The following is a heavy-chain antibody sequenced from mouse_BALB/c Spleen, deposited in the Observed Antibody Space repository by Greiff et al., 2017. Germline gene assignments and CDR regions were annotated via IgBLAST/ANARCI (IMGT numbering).Heavy chain of an antibody. V-gene: IGHV14-3*02. CDR3: AFAYYGKCGGAMDY. J-gene: IGHJ4*01. CDR2: IDPANGNT. Sequence: EVKLQQSGAELVKPGASVKLSCTASGFNIKDTYMHWVKQRPEQGLEWIGRIDPANGNTKYDPKFQGKATITADTSSNTAYLQLSSLTSEDTAVYYSAFAYYGKCGGAMDYWGQGTSVTVSS. D-gene: IGHD2-10*01. CDR1: GFNIKDTY.